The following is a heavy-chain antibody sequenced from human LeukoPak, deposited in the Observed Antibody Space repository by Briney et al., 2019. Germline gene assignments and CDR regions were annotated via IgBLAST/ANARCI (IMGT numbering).Heavy chain of an antibody. V-gene: IGHV4-34*01. Sequence: PSETLSLTCAVYGGSFSGYYWSWIRQPPGEGLEWIGEINHSGSTNYNPSLKSRVTISVDTSKNQFSLKLSSVTAADTAVYYCATQGDSSGYYFDYWGQGTLVTVSS. J-gene: IGHJ4*02. CDR3: ATQGDSSGYYFDY. CDR1: GGSFSGYY. D-gene: IGHD3-22*01. CDR2: INHSGST.